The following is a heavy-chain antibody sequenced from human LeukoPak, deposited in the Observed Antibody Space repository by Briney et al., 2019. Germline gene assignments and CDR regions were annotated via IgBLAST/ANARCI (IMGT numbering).Heavy chain of an antibody. D-gene: IGHD1-26*01. CDR2: IYYSGST. CDR3: ARLGWDLFFNYMDV. Sequence: SETLSLTCTVSGGSISSSGDYWGWIRQPPGQGLEWIGSIYYSGSTYYNPSLKSRVTISVDTSKNQFSLKLNSVTAADTAVYYCARLGWDLFFNYMDVWGKGTTVTISS. J-gene: IGHJ6*03. CDR1: GGSISSSGDY. V-gene: IGHV4-39*01.